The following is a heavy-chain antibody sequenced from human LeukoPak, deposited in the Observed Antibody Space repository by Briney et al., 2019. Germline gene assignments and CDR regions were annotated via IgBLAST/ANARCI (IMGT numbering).Heavy chain of an antibody. CDR2: IKPDGSQK. CDR1: GFTFSTYW. CDR3: SRVEVPAAAGTS. J-gene: IGHJ5*02. V-gene: IGHV3-7*05. Sequence: PGGSLRLSCTASGFTFSTYWMSWVRQSPGKGLEWVANIKPDGSQKYYVNSLRGRFNISRDNAKNSLYLQLNSLRAEDTAVYYCSRVEVPAAAGTSWGQGTLVTVSS. D-gene: IGHD6-13*01.